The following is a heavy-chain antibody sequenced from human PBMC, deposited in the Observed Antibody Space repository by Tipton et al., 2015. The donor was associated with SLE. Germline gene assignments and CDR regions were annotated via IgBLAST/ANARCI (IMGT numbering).Heavy chain of an antibody. J-gene: IGHJ3*02. Sequence: QSGAEVKKPGSSVKVSCKASGGTFSSYAISWVRQAPGQGLEWMGGIIPIFGTANYAQKFQDRVTITTDESTSTAYMELSSLRSEDTAVYYCAVVPAAINAFDIWGQGTMVTVSS. V-gene: IGHV1-69*05. CDR2: IIPIFGTA. CDR1: GGTFSSYA. D-gene: IGHD2-2*02. CDR3: AVVPAAINAFDI.